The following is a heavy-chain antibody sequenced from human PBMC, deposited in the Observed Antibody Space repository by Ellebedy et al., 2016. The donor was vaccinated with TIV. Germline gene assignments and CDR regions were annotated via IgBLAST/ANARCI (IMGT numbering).Heavy chain of an antibody. J-gene: IGHJ3*02. Sequence: ASVKVSCXASPYAFSSNFMHWVRQAPGQGLEGMGVINTGGGGTSYAQEFQGRVTVARGTSKSTVYMELSSLRSEDTTIYFCASEGYCSGATCSGGFDMWGQGTMVAVSS. CDR2: INTGGGGT. V-gene: IGHV1-46*01. CDR1: PYAFSSNF. D-gene: IGHD2-2*01. CDR3: ASEGYCSGATCSGGFDM.